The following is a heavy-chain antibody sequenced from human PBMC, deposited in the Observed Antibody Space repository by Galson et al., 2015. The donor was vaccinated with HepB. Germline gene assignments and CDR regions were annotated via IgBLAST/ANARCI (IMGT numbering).Heavy chain of an antibody. CDR2: ISGYNGHT. J-gene: IGHJ6*02. CDR1: GYTFTSYG. Sequence: SVKVSCKASGYTFTSYGVNWVRQAPGQGLEWMGWISGYNGHTYYAQKFQGRVTMTKDTSTSTAYMELKSLSSDDTAVYYCARGDYSSTLSGMGVWGQGTTVTVFS. D-gene: IGHD6-13*01. CDR3: ARGDYSSTLSGMGV. V-gene: IGHV1-18*01.